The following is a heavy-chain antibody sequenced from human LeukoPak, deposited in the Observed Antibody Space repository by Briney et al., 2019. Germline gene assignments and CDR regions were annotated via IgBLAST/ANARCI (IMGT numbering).Heavy chain of an antibody. V-gene: IGHV3-23*01. J-gene: IGHJ4*02. CDR3: AKDRRAGSYDY. CDR1: GFTFSRNG. Sequence: GGSLRLSCAASGFTFSRNGMTWVRQAPGKGLEWVSAISGSGGNTYYADSVKGRFTISRDNSKNTLYLQMDSLRAEDTAVYYCAKDRRAGSYDYWGQGTLVTVSS. CDR2: ISGSGGNT. D-gene: IGHD3-10*01.